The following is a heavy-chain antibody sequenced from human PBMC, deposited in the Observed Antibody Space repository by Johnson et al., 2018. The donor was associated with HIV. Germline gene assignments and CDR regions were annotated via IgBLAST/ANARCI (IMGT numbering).Heavy chain of an antibody. Sequence: VQLVESGGGLVQPGGSLRLSCAASGFNFRDYDMHWVRQATGKHLECVSGIALAGATHYSDSVKGRFTISKDDAKNTLHLEMNSLRAEDTALYYCAKDRNWGASGAFDMWGQGTMVSV. J-gene: IGHJ3*02. CDR2: IALAGAT. D-gene: IGHD7-27*01. CDR1: GFNFRDYD. CDR3: AKDRNWGASGAFDM. V-gene: IGHV3-13*01.